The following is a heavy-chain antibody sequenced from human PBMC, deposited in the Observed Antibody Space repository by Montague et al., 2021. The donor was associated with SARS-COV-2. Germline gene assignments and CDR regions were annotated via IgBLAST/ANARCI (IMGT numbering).Heavy chain of an antibody. CDR1: GGSFRDYA. D-gene: IGHD6-19*01. CDR2: LSYSGRP. Sequence: SETLSLTCDFAGGSFRDYAWSWIRQPPGKRLEWIGYLSYSGRPIYNPSXXSRVSISVDTSKNQFSLRLRSVIAADTAVYYCAGRLPQYTSGWYFDQWGQGTLIAITS. CDR3: AGRLPQYTSGWYFDQ. V-gene: IGHV4-59*08. J-gene: IGHJ4*02.